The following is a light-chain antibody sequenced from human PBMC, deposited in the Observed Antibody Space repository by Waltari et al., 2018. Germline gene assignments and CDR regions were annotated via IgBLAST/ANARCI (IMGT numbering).Light chain of an antibody. CDR2: NNI. V-gene: IGLV1-40*01. J-gene: IGLJ1*01. CDR1: SSIILSGYD. Sequence: QSVLTQPPSVSGAPAQRVTISCTGSSSIILSGYDVHWYQQLPRRAPKILIYNNITLTTGFPVRFTGSKSGTSASPAITGLQADDEADDYTQSYDSSLDSCVFGTGTKVTVL. CDR3: QSYDSSLDSCV.